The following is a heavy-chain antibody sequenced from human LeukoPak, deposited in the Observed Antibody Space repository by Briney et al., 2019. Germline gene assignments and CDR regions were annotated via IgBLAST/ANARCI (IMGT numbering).Heavy chain of an antibody. Sequence: SETLSLTCAVYGGSFSGYYWSWIRQPPGKGLEWIGEINHSGSTNYNPSLKSRVTISVDTSKNQFSLKLSSVTAADTAVYYCARVQGGGDGFDYWGQGTLVTVSS. CDR2: INHSGST. CDR3: ARVQGGGDGFDY. D-gene: IGHD3-16*01. CDR1: GGSFSGYY. V-gene: IGHV4-34*01. J-gene: IGHJ4*02.